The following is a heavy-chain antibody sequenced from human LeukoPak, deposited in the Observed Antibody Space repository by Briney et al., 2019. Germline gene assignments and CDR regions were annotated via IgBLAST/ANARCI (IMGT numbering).Heavy chain of an antibody. CDR2: ISGSGGST. V-gene: IGHV3-23*01. CDR1: GFTFSSYA. Sequence: AGSLRLSCAASGFTFSSYAMSWVRQAPGKGLEWVSAISGSGGSTYYADSVKGRFTISRDNSKNTLYLQMNSLRAEDTAVYYCAKDIKPYISSWYGGWGQGTLVTVSS. J-gene: IGHJ4*02. D-gene: IGHD6-13*01. CDR3: AKDIKPYISSWYGG.